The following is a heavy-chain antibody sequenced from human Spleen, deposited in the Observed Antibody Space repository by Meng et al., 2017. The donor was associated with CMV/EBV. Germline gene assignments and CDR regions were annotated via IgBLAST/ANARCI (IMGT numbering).Heavy chain of an antibody. D-gene: IGHD6-6*01. Sequence: GESLKISCTASGFTFSSYAMHWVRQAPGKGLEYVSVISGSGSNTYYADSVKGRFTISRDNSKNTLYLQMNSLRAEDTAVYYCAKWYSSSGFFDYWGQGTLVTVSS. CDR3: AKWYSSSGFFDY. CDR2: ISGSGSNT. V-gene: IGHV3-64*04. J-gene: IGHJ4*02. CDR1: GFTFSSYA.